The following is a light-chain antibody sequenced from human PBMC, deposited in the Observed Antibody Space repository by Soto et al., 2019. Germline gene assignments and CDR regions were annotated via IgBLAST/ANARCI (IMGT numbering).Light chain of an antibody. CDR1: QSVLYNADNKNY. CDR2: WAS. J-gene: IGKJ2*01. CDR3: QQYYSSPYT. Sequence: DIVMIQSPDSLAVSVGERATINCKSSQSVLYNADNKNYVAWYQQKPGLPPKLLVYWASTRESGVPDRFSGSGSGTDFTLTISSLHAEDVAVYYCQQYYSSPYTFGQGTKLEIK. V-gene: IGKV4-1*01.